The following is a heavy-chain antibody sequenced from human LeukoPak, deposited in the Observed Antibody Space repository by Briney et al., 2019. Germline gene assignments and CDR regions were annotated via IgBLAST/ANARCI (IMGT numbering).Heavy chain of an antibody. V-gene: IGHV4-4*07. J-gene: IGHJ4*02. CDR3: ARAAYSSRAFDY. CDR1: GGSISSYY. D-gene: IGHD6-13*01. Sequence: PSETLSLTCAVSGGSISSYYWSWIRQPAGKGLEWIGRIYTSGSTNYNPSLKSRVTISVDKSKNQFSLKLSSVTAADTAVYYCARAAYSSRAFDYWGQGTLVTVSS. CDR2: IYTSGST.